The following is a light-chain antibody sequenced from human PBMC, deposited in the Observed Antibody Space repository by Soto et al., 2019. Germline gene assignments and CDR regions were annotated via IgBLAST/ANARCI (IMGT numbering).Light chain of an antibody. CDR2: DAS. J-gene: IGKJ1*01. CDR1: QSIGRW. V-gene: IGKV1-5*01. CDR3: QQYNSYPWT. Sequence: DIQMTQSPSTLSTSIGDRVTITCRASQSIGRWLAWYQQKPGKAPNLLIYDASTLESGDPSRFSGSGSGTEFTLTISSLQPDDFARYYCQQYNSYPWTFGQGTKVEIK.